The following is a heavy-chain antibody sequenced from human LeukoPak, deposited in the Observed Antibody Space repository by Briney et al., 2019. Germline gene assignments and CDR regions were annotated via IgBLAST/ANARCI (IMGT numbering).Heavy chain of an antibody. CDR2: INHSGST. CDR1: GGSISSYY. V-gene: IGHV4-34*01. CDR3: ARMGLRGLSSPYGMDV. D-gene: IGHD3-10*01. J-gene: IGHJ6*02. Sequence: SETLSLTCTVSGGSISSYYWSWIRQPPGKGLEWIGEINHSGSTNYNPSLKSRVTISVDTSKNQFSLKLSSVTAADTAVYYCARMGLRGLSSPYGMDVWGQGTTVTVSS.